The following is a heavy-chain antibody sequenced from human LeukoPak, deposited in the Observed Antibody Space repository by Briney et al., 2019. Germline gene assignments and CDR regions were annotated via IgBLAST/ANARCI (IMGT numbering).Heavy chain of an antibody. Sequence: SQTLSLTCTVSGGSISSGDYYWSWIRQPPGKGLEWIGYIYYSGSTYYNPSLKSRVTISVDTSKNQFSLKLSSVTAADTAVYYCARGGRYDSSGYYYGAYDFDYWGQGTLVTVSS. J-gene: IGHJ4*02. CDR3: ARGGRYDSSGYYYGAYDFDY. CDR1: GGSISSGDYY. CDR2: IYYSGST. D-gene: IGHD3-22*01. V-gene: IGHV4-30-4*01.